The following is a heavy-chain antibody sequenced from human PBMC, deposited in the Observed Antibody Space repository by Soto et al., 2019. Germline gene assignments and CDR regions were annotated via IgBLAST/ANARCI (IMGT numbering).Heavy chain of an antibody. D-gene: IGHD3-22*01. Sequence: ASVKVSCKASGYTFTNYAMHWVRQAPGQRLEWMGWINAGNGNTKYSQKFQGRVTITRDTSASTAHMELSSLRSEDTAVYFCTRDYYDSSGYSPKFDYWGQGTRVTVSS. V-gene: IGHV1-3*01. CDR3: TRDYYDSSGYSPKFDY. CDR1: GYTFTNYA. CDR2: INAGNGNT. J-gene: IGHJ4*02.